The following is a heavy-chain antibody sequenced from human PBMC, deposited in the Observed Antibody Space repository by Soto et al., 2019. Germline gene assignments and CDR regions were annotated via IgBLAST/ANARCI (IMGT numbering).Heavy chain of an antibody. Sequence: GASLKISCKGSRYSFTNYWKTWVRQIPTAGLEWMGTIDPSDCHINYSSSFLGHVTLSADKSISTAYLQWSSLKASDTGMYYCARDLYCYDSSVLRTWGQGTLVTAS. CDR1: RYSFTNYW. V-gene: IGHV5-10-1*01. CDR2: IDPSDCHI. CDR3: ARDLYCYDSSVLRT. J-gene: IGHJ4*02. D-gene: IGHD3-22*01.